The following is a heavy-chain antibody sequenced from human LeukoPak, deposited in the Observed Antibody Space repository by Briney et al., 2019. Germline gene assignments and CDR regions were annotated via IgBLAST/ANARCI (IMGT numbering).Heavy chain of an antibody. D-gene: IGHD4-17*01. CDR2: INSDGSST. CDR3: ARGPYGDHNFDY. V-gene: IGHV3-74*01. CDR1: GFTFSSYA. Sequence: GGSLRLSCAASGFTFSSYAMSWVRQAPGKGLEWVSRINSDGSSTSYADSVKGRFTISRDNAKNTLYLQMNSLRAEDTAVYYCARGPYGDHNFDYWGQGTLVTVSS. J-gene: IGHJ4*02.